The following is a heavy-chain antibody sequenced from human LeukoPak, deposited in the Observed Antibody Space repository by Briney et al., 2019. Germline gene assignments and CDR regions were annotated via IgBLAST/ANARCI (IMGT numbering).Heavy chain of an antibody. V-gene: IGHV3-21*04. J-gene: IGHJ4*02. CDR1: GFTFSSYS. CDR2: ISSSSSYI. Sequence: GGSLRLSCAASGFTFSSYSMNWVRQAPGKGLEWVSSISSSSSYINYADSVKGRFTISRDNAKNSLYLQMNSLRAEDTAIYYCAKFYRATRGACDSWGQGTLVTVSS. D-gene: IGHD2-21*02. CDR3: AKFYRATRGACDS.